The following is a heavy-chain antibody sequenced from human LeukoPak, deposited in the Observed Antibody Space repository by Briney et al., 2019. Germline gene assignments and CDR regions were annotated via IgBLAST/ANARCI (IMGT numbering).Heavy chain of an antibody. D-gene: IGHD3-22*01. CDR3: ARATVGYYYDSSGYPTAPYYFDY. Sequence: SVKVSCKASGGTFSSYAINWVRQAPGQGLECMGRIIPIFGTANYAQKFQGRVTITTDESTSTAYMELRSLRSEDTAVYYCARATVGYYYDSSGYPTAPYYFDYWGQGTLITVSS. J-gene: IGHJ4*02. V-gene: IGHV1-69*05. CDR1: GGTFSSYA. CDR2: IIPIFGTA.